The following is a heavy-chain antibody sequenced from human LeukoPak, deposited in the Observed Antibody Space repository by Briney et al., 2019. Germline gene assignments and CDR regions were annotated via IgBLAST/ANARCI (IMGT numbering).Heavy chain of an antibody. CDR3: ARDSPDAFTFDY. Sequence: TSQTLSLTCAISGDSVSSNSATWSWIRQSTSRGLEWLGRTYYRSKWYNDYAVSVKRRITINPDTSKNQFSLQLNSVTPEDTAVYYCARDSPDAFTFDYWGQGTLVTVSS. V-gene: IGHV6-1*01. CDR1: GDSVSSNSAT. J-gene: IGHJ4*02. CDR2: TYYRSKWYN. D-gene: IGHD1-14*01.